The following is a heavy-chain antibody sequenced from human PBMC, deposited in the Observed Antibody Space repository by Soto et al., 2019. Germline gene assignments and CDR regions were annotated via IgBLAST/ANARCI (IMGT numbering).Heavy chain of an antibody. D-gene: IGHD2-2*01. CDR2: INHSGST. Sequence: SETLSLTCAVYGGSFSGYYWSWIRQPPGKGLEWIGEINHSGSTNYNPSLKSRVTISVDTSKNQFSLKLSSVTAADTAVYYCARQNIVVVPAATKRNYYYYGLDVWGQGTTVNVSS. CDR1: GGSFSGYY. J-gene: IGHJ6*02. CDR3: ARQNIVVVPAATKRNYYYYGLDV. V-gene: IGHV4-34*01.